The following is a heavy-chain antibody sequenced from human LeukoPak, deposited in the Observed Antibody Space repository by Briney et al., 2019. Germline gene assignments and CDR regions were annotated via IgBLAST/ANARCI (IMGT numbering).Heavy chain of an antibody. CDR1: GDSVSSNSAG. CDR3: ARVSSRILDY. D-gene: IGHD2-2*01. CDR2: AYYRSKWYN. Sequence: SQILSLTCALSGDSVSSNSAGWNSIRQSPSRGLEWLGRAYYRSKWYNDYEESVESRITINPDTSKNQFSLQLNSVSPEDTAVYYCARVSSRILDYWGQGTLVTVSS. V-gene: IGHV6-1*01. J-gene: IGHJ4*02.